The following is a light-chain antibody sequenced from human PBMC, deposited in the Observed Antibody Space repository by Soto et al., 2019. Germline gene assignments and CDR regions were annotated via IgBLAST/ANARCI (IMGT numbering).Light chain of an antibody. V-gene: IGLV1-44*01. CDR3: AAWDDSLNGLV. Sequence: QSVLTQPPSASGTPGQRVTISCSGSSSNIGSNTVNWYQQLPGTAPKLLIYNNNQRPSGDPDRFSGSKSGTSASLAISGLQSEDEADYYCAAWDDSLNGLVFGTGTKVTVL. CDR2: NNN. CDR1: SSNIGSNT. J-gene: IGLJ1*01.